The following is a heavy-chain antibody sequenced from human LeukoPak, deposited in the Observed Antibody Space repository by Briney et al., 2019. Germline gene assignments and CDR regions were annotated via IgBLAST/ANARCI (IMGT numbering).Heavy chain of an antibody. D-gene: IGHD3-3*01. Sequence: GGSLRLSCAASGFTFSSSWMHWVRQVPGKGLVWVSRINTGGSSTNYADSVKGRFTISRDNAKNTLYLQMNSLRPEDTAVYFCANDFWSAPQVHWGQGTLVTVSS. J-gene: IGHJ4*02. CDR1: GFTFSSSW. V-gene: IGHV3-74*01. CDR2: INTGGSST. CDR3: ANDFWSAPQVH.